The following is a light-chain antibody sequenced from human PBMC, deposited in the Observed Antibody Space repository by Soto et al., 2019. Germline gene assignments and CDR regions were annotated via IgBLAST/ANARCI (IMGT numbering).Light chain of an antibody. CDR3: QQYGDSLIFT. J-gene: IGKJ3*01. Sequence: EIVLTQSPGTLSLSPGERATLSCRASQSVRSRSLAWYQQKPGQPPRLLIYGASSRATGIPDRFSGSGSGTDFTLTISRLEPEDFAVYFCQQYGDSLIFTFGPGTKVDIK. CDR2: GAS. CDR1: QSVRSRS. V-gene: IGKV3-20*01.